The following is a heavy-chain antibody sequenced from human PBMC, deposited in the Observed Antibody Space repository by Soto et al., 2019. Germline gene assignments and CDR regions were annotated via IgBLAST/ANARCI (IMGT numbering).Heavy chain of an antibody. Sequence: QVQLQESGPGLVKPSQTLSLTCTVSGGSISSGDYYWNWLRQPPGKGLEWIGYIYYSGNTYYNPSLESRVTISVDTSKNQFSLTLSSVTAADTAVYYCARENKGHYDILTGLWYYYYGVDVWGQGTTVTVSS. CDR2: IYYSGNT. D-gene: IGHD3-9*01. CDR1: GGSISSGDYY. J-gene: IGHJ6*02. V-gene: IGHV4-30-4*01. CDR3: ARENKGHYDILTGLWYYYYGVDV.